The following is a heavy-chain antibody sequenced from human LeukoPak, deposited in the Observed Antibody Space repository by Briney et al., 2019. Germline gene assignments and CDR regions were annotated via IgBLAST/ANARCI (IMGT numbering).Heavy chain of an antibody. CDR2: ISGYNGNT. CDR3: ARDRAAVLDAFDI. D-gene: IGHD6-13*01. CDR1: GYTFTTYG. Sequence: ASVKVSCKASGYTFTTYGISWVRQAPGQGLEWMGWISGYNGNTKYAQKVQGRVTMTTDTSTSTAYMELRSLRSDDTAIYYCARDRAAVLDAFDIWGQGTMVTVSS. V-gene: IGHV1-18*01. J-gene: IGHJ3*02.